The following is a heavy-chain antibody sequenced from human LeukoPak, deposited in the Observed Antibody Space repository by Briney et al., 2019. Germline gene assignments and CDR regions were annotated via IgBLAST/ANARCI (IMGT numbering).Heavy chain of an antibody. J-gene: IGHJ5*02. CDR1: GYTFTGYY. CDR2: INPNSGGI. CDR3: ARAERINLHWFDP. V-gene: IGHV1-2*02. D-gene: IGHD1-14*01. Sequence: ASVKVSCKASGYTFTGYYMHWVRQAPGQGLEWMGWINPNSGGINYAQKFQGRVTMTRDTSISTAYMELSRLRSDDTAVYYCARAERINLHWFDPWGQGTLVTVSS.